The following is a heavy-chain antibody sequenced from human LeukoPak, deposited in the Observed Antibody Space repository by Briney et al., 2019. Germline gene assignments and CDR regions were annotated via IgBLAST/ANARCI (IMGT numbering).Heavy chain of an antibody. V-gene: IGHV1-2*02. CDR3: ARVWSSSWYGNFDY. CDR2: INPNSGGT. J-gene: IGHJ4*02. Sequence: ASAKVSCKASGYTFTGYYMHWVRQAPGQGLEWMGWINPNSGGTNYAQKFQGRVTMTRDTSISTAYMELSRLRSDDTAVYYCARVWSSSWYGNFDYWGQGTLVTVSS. CDR1: GYTFTGYY. D-gene: IGHD6-13*01.